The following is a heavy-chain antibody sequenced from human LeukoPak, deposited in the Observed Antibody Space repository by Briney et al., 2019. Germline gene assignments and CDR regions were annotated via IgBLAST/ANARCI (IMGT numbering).Heavy chain of an antibody. V-gene: IGHV3-21*01. J-gene: IGHJ5*02. Sequence: GGSLRLSCAVSGFTFSSYSMNWFRQAPGKGLEWVSSITSSSSYIYYADSVKGRFTIYRDNAKNSLYLQMNSLRAEDTAVYYCARDLTVTSTCWFDRWGQGTLVTVSS. CDR1: GFTFSSYS. D-gene: IGHD4-11*01. CDR2: ITSSSSYI. CDR3: ARDLTVTSTCWFDR.